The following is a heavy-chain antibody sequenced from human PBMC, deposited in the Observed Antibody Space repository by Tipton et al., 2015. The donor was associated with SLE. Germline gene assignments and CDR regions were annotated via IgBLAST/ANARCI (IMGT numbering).Heavy chain of an antibody. CDR2: ISYDGSNK. CDR3: VPDYYDSSYYYYYYMDV. CDR1: GFTFSSYA. Sequence: SLRLSCAASGFTFSSYAMRWVRQAPGKGLEWVAVISYDGSNKYYADSVKGRFTISRDNSKNTLDLQMNSLRAEDTAVYYCVPDYYDSSYYYYYYMDVWGKGTTVTVSS. J-gene: IGHJ6*03. D-gene: IGHD3-22*01. V-gene: IGHV3-30-3*01.